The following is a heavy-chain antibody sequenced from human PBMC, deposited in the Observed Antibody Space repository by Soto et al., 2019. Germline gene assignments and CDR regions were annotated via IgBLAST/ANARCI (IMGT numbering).Heavy chain of an antibody. CDR3: ARAAFSGSTAVPFDS. V-gene: IGHV4-61*01. D-gene: IGHD3-10*01. CDR2: IYYRGST. J-gene: IGHJ4*02. CDR1: GDSTRSGNYY. Sequence: SETLSLTCTVSGDSTRSGNYYWSWIRQFPEKGLEWIGYIYYRGSTNYNPSLKSRVTISVDTSKNQFSLKLSSVTAADTAVYYCARAAFSGSTAVPFDSWGQGTLVTVSS.